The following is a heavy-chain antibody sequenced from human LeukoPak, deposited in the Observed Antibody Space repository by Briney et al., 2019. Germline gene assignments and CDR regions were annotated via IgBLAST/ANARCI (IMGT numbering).Heavy chain of an antibody. D-gene: IGHD2-15*01. V-gene: IGHV1-18*01. CDR1: GYTFTSYG. Sequence: ASVKVSCKASGYTFTSYGISWVRQAPGQGLEWMGWISAYNGNTNYAQKLQGRVTMTTDTSTSTAYMELSSLRSKDTAVYYCAADLLGYCSGGSCLVYPLLAFDIWGQGTMVTVSS. CDR2: ISAYNGNT. J-gene: IGHJ3*02. CDR3: AADLLGYCSGGSCLVYPLLAFDI.